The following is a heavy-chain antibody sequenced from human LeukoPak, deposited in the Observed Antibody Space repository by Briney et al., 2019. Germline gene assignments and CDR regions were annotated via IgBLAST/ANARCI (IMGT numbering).Heavy chain of an antibody. V-gene: IGHV3-30*18. D-gene: IGHD4-17*01. CDR2: ISYEGSNK. Sequence: GGSLRLSCAASGFTFSSYGMHWVRQAPRKGLEWVAVISYEGSNKYYADSVKGRFTISRDNSKNTLYLQMNSLRAEDTAVYYCAKDQSDYGEYYYYGMDVWGQGTTVTVSS. CDR1: GFTFSSYG. CDR3: AKDQSDYGEYYYYGMDV. J-gene: IGHJ6*02.